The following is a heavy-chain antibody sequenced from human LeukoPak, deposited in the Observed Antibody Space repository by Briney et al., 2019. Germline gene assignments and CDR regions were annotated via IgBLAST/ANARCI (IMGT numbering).Heavy chain of an antibody. CDR1: GYTLTELS. V-gene: IGHV1-24*01. CDR2: FDPEDGET. CDR3: ATALYCSSTSCYLPQAFDY. J-gene: IGHJ4*02. Sequence: GASVKVSCKVSGYTLTELSMHWVRQAPGKGLEWMGGFDPEDGETIYAQKFQGRVTMTEDTSTDTAYMELSSLRSEDTAVYYCATALYCSSTSCYLPQAFDYWGQGTLVTVSS. D-gene: IGHD2-2*01.